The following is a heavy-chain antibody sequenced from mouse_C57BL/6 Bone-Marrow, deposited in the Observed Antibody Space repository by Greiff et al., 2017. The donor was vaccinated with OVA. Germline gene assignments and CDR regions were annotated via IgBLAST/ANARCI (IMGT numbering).Heavy chain of an antibody. CDR3: TRWGGYSGAMDY. CDR2: IDPETGGT. CDR1: GYTFTDYE. J-gene: IGHJ4*01. V-gene: IGHV1-15*01. D-gene: IGHD2-3*01. Sequence: QVQLQQSGAELVRPGASVTLSCKASGYTFTDYEMHWVKQTPVHGLEWIGAIDPETGGTAYNQKFKGKAILTAEKSSSTAYMELRSLTSEDSAVYYCTRWGGYSGAMDYWGQGTSVTVSS.